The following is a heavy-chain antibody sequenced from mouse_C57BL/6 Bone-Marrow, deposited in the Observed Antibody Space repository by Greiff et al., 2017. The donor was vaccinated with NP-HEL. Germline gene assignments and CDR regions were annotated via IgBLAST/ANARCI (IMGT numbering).Heavy chain of an antibody. V-gene: IGHV2-5*01. CDR1: GFSLTSYG. Sequence: VQLQQSGPGLVQPSQSLSITCTVSGFSLTSYGVHWVRQSPGKGLEWLGVIWRGGSTDYNAAFMSRLSITKDNSKSQVFFKMNSLQADDTAIYYCAKMVTTKPYAMDYWGQGTSVTVSS. CDR3: AKMVTTKPYAMDY. D-gene: IGHD2-2*01. J-gene: IGHJ4*01. CDR2: IWRGGST.